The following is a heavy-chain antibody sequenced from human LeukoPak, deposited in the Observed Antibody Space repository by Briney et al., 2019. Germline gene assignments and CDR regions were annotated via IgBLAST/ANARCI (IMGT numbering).Heavy chain of an antibody. CDR2: ISGSGVST. J-gene: IGHJ4*02. Sequence: GGSLRLSCAASGFTFTSYAMNWVRQAPGKGLEWVSAISGSGVSTFFADSVKGRFTISRDNSKNTLYLQMNSLRAEDTAVYYCAKDGPLVGPYYFDYWGQGTLVTVSS. CDR3: AKDGPLVGPYYFDY. D-gene: IGHD1-26*01. V-gene: IGHV3-23*01. CDR1: GFTFTSYA.